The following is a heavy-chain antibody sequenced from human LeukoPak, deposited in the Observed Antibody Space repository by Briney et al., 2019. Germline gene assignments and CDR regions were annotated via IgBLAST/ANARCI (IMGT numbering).Heavy chain of an antibody. J-gene: IGHJ4*02. CDR2: VSAYGDNT. CDR3: ARDCIGCHGFDY. D-gene: IGHD2-15*01. CDR1: GYSFINYG. V-gene: IGHV1-18*01. Sequence: AAGKVSCKCSGYSFINYGISWEREAPGQGKEGMGWVSAYGDNTNYVQKIQGRVTMTTDTSTSTAYMELRSLRSDDTAVYYCARDCIGCHGFDYWGQGTLVTVSS.